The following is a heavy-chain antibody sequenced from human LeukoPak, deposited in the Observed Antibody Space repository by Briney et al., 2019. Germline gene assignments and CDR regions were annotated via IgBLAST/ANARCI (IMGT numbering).Heavy chain of an antibody. CDR1: GFTFSSCA. V-gene: IGHV3-23*01. D-gene: IGHD4-17*01. Sequence: QPGGSLRLSCAASGFTFSSCAMSWVRQAPGKGLEWVSGISGSGVSTYYADSVKGRFTISRDNSKNTLYLQMSSLRAEDTAVYYCAKIPQTTSVGYFDYWGRGNLVTVSS. CDR3: AKIPQTTSVGYFDY. J-gene: IGHJ4*02. CDR2: ISGSGVST.